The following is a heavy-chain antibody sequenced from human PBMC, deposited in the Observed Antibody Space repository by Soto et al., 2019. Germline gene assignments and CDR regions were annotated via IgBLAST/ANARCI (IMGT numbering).Heavy chain of an antibody. CDR1: GFTFSSYA. V-gene: IGHV3-30-3*01. Sequence: GGSLRLSCAASGFTFSSYAMHWVRQAPGKGLEWVAVISYDGSNKYYADSVKGRFTISRDNSKNTLYLQMNSLRAEDTAVYYCARDHDYGDYDQIYYFDYWGQGTLVTVSS. CDR2: ISYDGSNK. J-gene: IGHJ4*02. CDR3: ARDHDYGDYDQIYYFDY. D-gene: IGHD4-17*01.